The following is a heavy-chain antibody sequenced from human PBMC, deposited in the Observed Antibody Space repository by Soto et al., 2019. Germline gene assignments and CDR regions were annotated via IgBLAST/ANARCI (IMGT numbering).Heavy chain of an antibody. CDR1: GYTFMSYY. J-gene: IGHJ4*01. D-gene: IGHD4-4*01. CDR2: INPNSGST. Sequence: GASVKVSCKASGYTFMSYYINWVRQAPGQGLEWMGWINPNSGSTDYAQNFQGRVTMTRDTSISTAYMELSRLRSEDTAVYYCARSPSRETPVTPDYFDYWG. V-gene: IGHV1-8*01. CDR3: ARSPSRETPVTPDYFDY.